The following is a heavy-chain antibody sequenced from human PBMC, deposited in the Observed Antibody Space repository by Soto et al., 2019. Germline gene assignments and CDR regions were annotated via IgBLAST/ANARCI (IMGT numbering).Heavy chain of an antibody. V-gene: IGHV3-23*01. CDR2: ITDTGGGT. J-gene: IGHJ4*02. D-gene: IGHD3-16*01. CDR3: VRTFVGDC. CDR1: GFNFGSDA. Sequence: EVQMLESGGGLVQPGGSLRLSCAASGFNFGSDAMSWVRQAPGKGLEWVSAITDTGGGTYYTDYVKGRFTISRDNSKNTLYLQMHSLRTEDTAVYYCVRTFVGDCWGQGILVTVSS.